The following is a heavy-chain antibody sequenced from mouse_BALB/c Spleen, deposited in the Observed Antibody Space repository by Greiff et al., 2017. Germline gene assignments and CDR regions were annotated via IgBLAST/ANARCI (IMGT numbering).Heavy chain of an antibody. CDR1: GFAFSSYD. V-gene: IGHV5-12-1*01. CDR2: ISSGGGST. D-gene: IGHD2-4*01. CDR3: ARHRSTMITTDAMDY. J-gene: IGHJ4*01. Sequence: DVQLVESGGGLVKPGGSLKLSCAASGFAFSSYDMSWVRQTPEKRLEWVAYISSGGGSTYYPDTVKGRFTISRDNAKNTLYLQMSSLKSEDTAMYYCARHRSTMITTDAMDYWGQGTSVTVSS.